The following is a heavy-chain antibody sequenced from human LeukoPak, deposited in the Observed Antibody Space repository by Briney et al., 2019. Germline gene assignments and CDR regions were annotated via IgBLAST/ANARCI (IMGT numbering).Heavy chain of an antibody. CDR2: IYYSGST. Sequence: KTSETLSLTCTVSGGSISSYYWSWTRQPPGKGLEWIGYIYYSGSTNYNPSLKSRVTISVDTSKNQFSLKLSSVTAADTAVYYCARRNRMATIFGEAFDYWGQGTLVTVSS. D-gene: IGHD5-24*01. CDR3: ARRNRMATIFGEAFDY. J-gene: IGHJ4*02. V-gene: IGHV4-59*01. CDR1: GGSISSYY.